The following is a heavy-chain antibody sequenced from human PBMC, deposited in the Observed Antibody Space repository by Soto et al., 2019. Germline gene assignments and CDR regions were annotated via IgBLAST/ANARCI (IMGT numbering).Heavy chain of an antibody. V-gene: IGHV3-30*04. J-gene: IGHJ4*02. CDR3: ARAYSSSSAAFDY. D-gene: IGHD6-19*01. Sequence: QVQLVESGGGVVQPGRSLRLSCAASGFTFSSYAMHWVRQAPGKGLEWVAVMSYDGRNKYHADSVKGRFTISRDNSKNTLYLQMNSLRAEDTAVYYCARAYSSSSAAFDYWGQGTLVTVSS. CDR2: MSYDGRNK. CDR1: GFTFSSYA.